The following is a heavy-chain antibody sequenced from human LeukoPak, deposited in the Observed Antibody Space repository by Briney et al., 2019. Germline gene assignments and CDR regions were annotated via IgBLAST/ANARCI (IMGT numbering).Heavy chain of an antibody. CDR2: IGTGGDT. V-gene: IGHV3-13*01. D-gene: IGHD3-10*01. CDR3: VRDYGPGGFGP. CDR1: GFSFDNYD. J-gene: IGHJ5*02. Sequence: GGSLRISCAVSGFSFDNYDMHWVRQISGEGLEWVAAIGTGGDTYYRDSVKGRFTISRGNAKNSLYLQMNSLRVGDTAVYYCVRDYGPGGFGPWGQGALVTVSS.